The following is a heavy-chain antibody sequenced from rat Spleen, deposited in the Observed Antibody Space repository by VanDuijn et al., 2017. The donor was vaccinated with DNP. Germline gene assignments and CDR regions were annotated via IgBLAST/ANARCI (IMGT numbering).Heavy chain of an antibody. CDR2: ISTNGGNA. V-gene: IGHV5S13*01. D-gene: IGHD1-7*01. J-gene: IGHJ3*01. Sequence: EVQLVESGGALVQPGRSLKLSCVASGFIFNKYGMAWVRQASTTGLEWVASISTNGGNAYYRDSVKGRFTISRDNSKNTQYLQMDSLRSEDTATYYCATSSYFGYDYGFAYWGQGTLVTVSS. CDR1: GFIFNKYG. CDR3: ATSSYFGYDYGFAY.